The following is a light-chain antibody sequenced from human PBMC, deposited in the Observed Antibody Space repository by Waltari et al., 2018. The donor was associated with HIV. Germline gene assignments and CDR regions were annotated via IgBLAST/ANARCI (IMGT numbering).Light chain of an antibody. CDR2: DVT. CDR1: SSDVGGYSY. CDR3: CSYAGSYKYI. V-gene: IGLV2-11*01. Sequence: QSALTQPRSVSGSPGQSVTISCTGTSSDVGGYSYVSWYQQHPAKAPKVLIYDVTKRTSGAPYRFSGSKSGNTASLSVSGLQAEDEADYYCCSYAGSYKYILGSGTKVTVL. J-gene: IGLJ1*01.